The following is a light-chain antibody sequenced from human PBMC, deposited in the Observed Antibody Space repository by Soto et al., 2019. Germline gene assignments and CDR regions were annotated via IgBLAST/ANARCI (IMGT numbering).Light chain of an antibody. Sequence: DIQMTQSPSSLSASVGDRVTITCRAIQGIRNDLGWYQRKPGKAPKLLXYAASTLQSGVPSRFRGSASGTEGTLTISSLQPEDCETYYCQQLNSYPLTFGGGTKVDIK. V-gene: IGKV1-17*01. CDR3: QQLNSYPLT. J-gene: IGKJ4*01. CDR1: QGIRND. CDR2: AAS.